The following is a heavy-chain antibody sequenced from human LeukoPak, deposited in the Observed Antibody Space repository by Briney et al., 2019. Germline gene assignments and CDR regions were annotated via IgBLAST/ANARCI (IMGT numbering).Heavy chain of an antibody. CDR2: IYTSGST. CDR1: GGPISSYY. D-gene: IGHD3-3*01. J-gene: IGHJ5*02. CDR3: ARLQHDFWSGYSTLWWFDP. V-gene: IGHV4-4*09. Sequence: PSETLSLTCTVSGGPISSYYWSWIRQPPGKGLEWIGYIYTSGSTNYNPSLKSRVTISVDTSKNQFSLKLSSVTAADTAVYYCARLQHDFWSGYSTLWWFDPWGQGTLVTVSS.